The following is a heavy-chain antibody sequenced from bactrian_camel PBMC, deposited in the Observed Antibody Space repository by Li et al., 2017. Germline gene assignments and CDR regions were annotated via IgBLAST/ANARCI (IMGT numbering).Heavy chain of an antibody. CDR3: AADHRVGWNVDCGLEGRKYNY. J-gene: IGHJ4*01. D-gene: IGHD5*01. V-gene: IGHV3S54*01. CDR2: IGTPNWST. Sequence: HVQLVESGGDSVQAGGSLRLSCAVSGNTNCLAWFRQAPGEEREAVASIGTPNWSTIYNDPVKGRFTITKDSDKNIMWLQMNGLNSDDTGLYYCAADHRVGWNVDCGLEGRKYNYWGQGTQVTVS. CDR1: GNTNC.